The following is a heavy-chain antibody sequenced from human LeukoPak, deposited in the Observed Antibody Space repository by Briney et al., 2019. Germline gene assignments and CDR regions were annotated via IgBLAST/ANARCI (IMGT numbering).Heavy chain of an antibody. V-gene: IGHV3-48*02. D-gene: IGHD3-10*01. Sequence: GGSLRLSCAASGFTFSSYSMNWVRQAPGKGLEWVSYISSSSSTIYYADSVKGRFTISRDNAQNSLYLQMNSLRDEDTAVYYCASPFSGFHDYWGQGTLVTVSS. CDR1: GFTFSSYS. CDR3: ASPFSGFHDY. J-gene: IGHJ4*02. CDR2: ISSSSSTI.